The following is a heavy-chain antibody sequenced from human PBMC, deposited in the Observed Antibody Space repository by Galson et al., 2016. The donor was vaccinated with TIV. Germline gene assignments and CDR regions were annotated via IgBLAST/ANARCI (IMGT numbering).Heavy chain of an antibody. CDR3: AKFAMLGKIAIHFDY. Sequence: SLRLSCAASGFTFINYVMGWVRQAPGKGLEWVSSISDTGISRYYADSVKGRFTISRDNSRNMLYLQMNSLRAEDTALYFCAKFAMLGKIAIHFDYWGQGTLLTVSS. CDR1: GFTFINYV. V-gene: IGHV3-23*01. CDR2: ISDTGISR. J-gene: IGHJ4*02. D-gene: IGHD2-2*02.